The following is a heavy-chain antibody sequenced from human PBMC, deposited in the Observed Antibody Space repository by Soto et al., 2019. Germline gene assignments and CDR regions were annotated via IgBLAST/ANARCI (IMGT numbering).Heavy chain of an antibody. J-gene: IGHJ6*02. V-gene: IGHV1-69*01. CDR3: ARGPGSNTSLDSYYVYYYGMSV. D-gene: IGHD2-2*01. CDR1: GGTFSSYA. CDR2: IIPISGTA. Sequence: QVQLVQSGAEVKKPGSSVKVSCKASGGTFSSYAISWVRQAPGQGLEWMGGIIPISGTANYAQKFQGRGPSTADDSESTAYLELSSLRSEDTSVYYCARGPGSNTSLDSYYVYYYGMSVWGQGSTVCVSS.